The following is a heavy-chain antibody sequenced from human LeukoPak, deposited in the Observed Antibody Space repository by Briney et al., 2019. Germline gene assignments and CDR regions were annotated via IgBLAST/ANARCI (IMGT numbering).Heavy chain of an antibody. D-gene: IGHD5-24*01. V-gene: IGHV1-2*02. CDR1: GYTFTGYY. CDR3: ARDPVDGYNHFDY. J-gene: IGHJ4*02. CDR2: INPNSGGT. Sequence: ASVKVSCKASGYTFTGYYMHWVRQAPGQGLEWMGWINPNSGGTNYAQKFQARVTMTRDTSISTAYLELTSLRSDDTAIYYCARDPVDGYNHFDYWGQGTLLTVSS.